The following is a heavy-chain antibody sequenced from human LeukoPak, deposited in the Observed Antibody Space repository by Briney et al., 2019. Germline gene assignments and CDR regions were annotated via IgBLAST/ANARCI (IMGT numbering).Heavy chain of an antibody. V-gene: IGHV3-64*01. CDR2: ISSNGGST. CDR3: ARDRYSGYDW. CDR1: GFTFSSYA. Sequence: GGSLRLSCAASGFTFSSYAMHWVRQAPGKGLEYVSAISSNGGSTYYANSVKGRFTISRDNSKNTLYFQMGSLRAEDMAVYYCARDRYSGYDWWGQGTLVTVSS. J-gene: IGHJ4*02. D-gene: IGHD5-12*01.